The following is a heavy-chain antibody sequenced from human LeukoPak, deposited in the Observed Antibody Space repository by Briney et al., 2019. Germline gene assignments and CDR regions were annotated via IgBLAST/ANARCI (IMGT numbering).Heavy chain of an antibody. V-gene: IGHV4-61*02. CDR3: ARDRYYDSSGYAFDI. CDR1: GGSISSASYY. Sequence: SQTLSLTCTVSGGSISSASYYWSWIRQPAGKGLEWIGRIYTSGSTNYNPSLKSRVTISVDTSKNQFSLKLSSVTAADTAVYYCARDRYYDSSGYAFDIWGQGTMATVSS. D-gene: IGHD3-22*01. J-gene: IGHJ3*02. CDR2: IYTSGST.